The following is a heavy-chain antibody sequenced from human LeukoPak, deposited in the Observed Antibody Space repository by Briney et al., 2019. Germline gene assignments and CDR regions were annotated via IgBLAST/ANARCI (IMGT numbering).Heavy chain of an antibody. J-gene: IGHJ4*02. Sequence: SETLSLTCTVSGGSISSSSYYWGWIRQPPGKGLEWIGSIYYSGSTYFNPSLKSRVTISVDTSKNQFSLKLSSATAADTAVYYCARLRIWWGGFDYWGQGTLVTVSS. CDR3: ARLRIWWGGFDY. CDR1: GGSISSSSYY. D-gene: IGHD5-12*01. V-gene: IGHV4-39*01. CDR2: IYYSGST.